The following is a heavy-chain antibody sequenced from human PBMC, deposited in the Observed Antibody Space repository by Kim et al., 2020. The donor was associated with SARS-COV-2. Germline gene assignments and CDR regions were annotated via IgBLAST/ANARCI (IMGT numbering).Heavy chain of an antibody. D-gene: IGHD1-1*01. CDR3: ARGAGQLERHEPYYFDY. CDR1: GFTFSSYS. Sequence: GGSLRLSCAASGFTFSSYSMNWVRQAPGKGLEWVSSISSSSSYIYYADSVKGRFTISRDNAKNSLYLQMNSLRAEDTAVYYCARGAGQLERHEPYYFDYWGQGTLVTVSS. J-gene: IGHJ4*02. CDR2: ISSSSSYI. V-gene: IGHV3-21*01.